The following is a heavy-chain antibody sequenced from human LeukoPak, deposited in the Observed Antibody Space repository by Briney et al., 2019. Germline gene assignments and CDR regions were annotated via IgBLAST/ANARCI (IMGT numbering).Heavy chain of an antibody. CDR3: ALQGDSSGWYPIDY. Sequence: GESLKISCKGSGYNFTSYWIVWVRQMPGKGLESMGIIYPGDSDTRYSPSFQGQVTISADKSISTAYLQWSSLKASDTAMYYCALQGDSSGWYPIDYWGQGTLVTVSS. CDR1: GYNFTSYW. CDR2: IYPGDSDT. V-gene: IGHV5-51*01. D-gene: IGHD6-19*01. J-gene: IGHJ4*02.